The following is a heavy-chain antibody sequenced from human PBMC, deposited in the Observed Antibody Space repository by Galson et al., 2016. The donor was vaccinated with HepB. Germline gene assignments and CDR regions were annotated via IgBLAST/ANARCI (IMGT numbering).Heavy chain of an antibody. CDR3: ARSAAAQHPFDY. J-gene: IGHJ4*02. V-gene: IGHV6-1*01. CDR2: TYYRSKWYS. CDR1: WDSVSSNSAA. D-gene: IGHD6-13*01. Sequence: CAISWDSVSSNSAAWSWIRQSLSRGLEWLGRTYYRSKWYSDYAVSVKSRITISPDTSKNQFSLQLNSVTPEDTAIYYCARSAAAQHPFDYWGQGTLVTVAS.